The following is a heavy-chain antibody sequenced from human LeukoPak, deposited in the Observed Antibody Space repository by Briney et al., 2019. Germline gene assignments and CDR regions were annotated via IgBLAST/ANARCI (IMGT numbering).Heavy chain of an antibody. V-gene: IGHV4-39*01. D-gene: IGHD6-13*01. Sequence: SETLSLTCTVSGVSISSSSYYWGWIRQPPGKGLEWIGSIYYSGSTYYNPSLKSRVTISVDTSKHQFSLKLSSVTAADTAVYYCARPLQQLVFDYWGQGTLVTVSS. CDR3: ARPLQQLVFDY. J-gene: IGHJ4*02. CDR2: IYYSGST. CDR1: GVSISSSSYY.